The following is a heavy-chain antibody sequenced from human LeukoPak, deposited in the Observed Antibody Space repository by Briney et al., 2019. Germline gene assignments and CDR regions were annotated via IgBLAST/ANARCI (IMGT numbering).Heavy chain of an antibody. Sequence: GGSLRLSCAASGFTFSRYSMNWVRQSPGKGLEWVAVILAYGSDSYCADSMKGRFTISRDNSKSTIYLQINSLRTDDTAVYYCARGYSSDNSGYRFQRGFDPWGQGTLVIVSS. D-gene: IGHD3-22*01. CDR3: ARGYSSDNSGYRFQRGFDP. CDR2: ILAYGSDS. J-gene: IGHJ5*02. CDR1: GFTFSRYS. V-gene: IGHV3-30*04.